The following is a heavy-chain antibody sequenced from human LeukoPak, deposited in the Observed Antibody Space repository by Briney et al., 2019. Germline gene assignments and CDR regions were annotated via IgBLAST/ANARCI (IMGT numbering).Heavy chain of an antibody. V-gene: IGHV4-59*01. Sequence: IPSETLSLTCTVSGGSMSPYHWSWIRQPPGKGLEWIGYIYYSGTTNYNPSLKSRVTISVDTSKNQFSLKLSSVTAADTAVYYCARGVYIAAAQYGYWGQGTLVTVSS. J-gene: IGHJ4*02. D-gene: IGHD6-13*01. CDR1: GGSMSPYH. CDR3: ARGVYIAAAQYGY. CDR2: IYYSGTT.